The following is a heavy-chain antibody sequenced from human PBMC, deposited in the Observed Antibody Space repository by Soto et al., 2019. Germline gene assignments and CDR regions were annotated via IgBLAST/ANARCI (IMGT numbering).Heavy chain of an antibody. D-gene: IGHD2-15*01. CDR2: ISSSSSYI. Sequence: EVQLVESGGGLVKPGGSLRLSCAASGFTFSSYSMHWVRQAPGKGLVLVSSISSSSSYIYYAVSVKGRFTISRDNAKNSLYLKMNSLRAEDTAVYYCAREMVVVAARDYYGMDVWGQGTTVTVSS. CDR3: AREMVVVAARDYYGMDV. J-gene: IGHJ6*02. V-gene: IGHV3-21*01. CDR1: GFTFSSYS.